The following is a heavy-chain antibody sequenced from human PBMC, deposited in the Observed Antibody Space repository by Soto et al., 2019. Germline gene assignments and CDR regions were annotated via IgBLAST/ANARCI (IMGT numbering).Heavy chain of an antibody. J-gene: IGHJ6*02. CDR3: AREGVAAPYYYYGMDV. D-gene: IGHD2-15*01. CDR2: ISYTGST. Sequence: SETLSLTCTVSGGSINSGDYYWTWVRQPPGKGLEWIGYISYTGSTHYNPSLKSRVTISADTSKNQFSLKLSSVTTADTALYYCAREGVAAPYYYYGMDVWGQGSTVTVSS. V-gene: IGHV4-61*08. CDR1: GGSINSGDYY.